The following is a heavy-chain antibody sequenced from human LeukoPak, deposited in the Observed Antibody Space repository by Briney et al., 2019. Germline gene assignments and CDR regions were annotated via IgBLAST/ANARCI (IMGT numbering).Heavy chain of an antibody. CDR1: GGTFSSYV. CDR3: AREAHSSTSSFES. Sequence: ASVKASCKASGGTFSSYVISWVRQAPGQGLEWMGGIIPKFGTANYAQKFQGRVTITADESTSTAYMELSSLRSEDTAVYYCAREAHSSTSSFESWGQGTLVTVSS. D-gene: IGHD2-2*01. J-gene: IGHJ4*02. V-gene: IGHV1-69*13. CDR2: IIPKFGTA.